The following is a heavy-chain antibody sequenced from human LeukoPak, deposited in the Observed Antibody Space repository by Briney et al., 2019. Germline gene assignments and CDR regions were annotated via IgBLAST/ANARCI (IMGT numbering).Heavy chain of an antibody. Sequence: SETLSLTCTVSGGSISSSSYYWGWIRQPPGKGLEWIGSIYHSGNTDYNPSLKSRLTMSVDKSKNQFSLKLSSVTAADTALYYCARVSINWFPHFDSWGQGTLVAVSS. CDR1: GGSISSSSYY. CDR3: ARVSINWFPHFDS. D-gene: IGHD6-13*01. V-gene: IGHV4-39*07. CDR2: IYHSGNT. J-gene: IGHJ4*02.